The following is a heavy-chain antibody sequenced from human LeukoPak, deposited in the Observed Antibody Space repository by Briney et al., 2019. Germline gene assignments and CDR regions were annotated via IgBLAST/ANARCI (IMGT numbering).Heavy chain of an antibody. CDR2: IYYSGST. D-gene: IGHD6-13*01. Sequence: SETLSLTCTVSGGSISSGDYYWGWIRQPPGKGLEWIGYIYYSGSTYYNPSLKSRVTISVDTSKNQFSLKLSSVTAADTAVYYCARGAAVNYFDYWGQGTLVTVSS. CDR1: GGSISSGDYY. J-gene: IGHJ4*02. V-gene: IGHV4-30-4*08. CDR3: ARGAAVNYFDY.